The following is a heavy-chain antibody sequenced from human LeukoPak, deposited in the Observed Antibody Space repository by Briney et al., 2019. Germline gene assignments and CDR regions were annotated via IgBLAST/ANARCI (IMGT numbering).Heavy chain of an antibody. CDR2: INPNSGGT. V-gene: IGHV1-2*06. Sequence: ASVKVSCTASGYTFTGYYMHWVRQAPGQGLEWMGRINPNSGGTNYAQTVQGRVTMTRDTSISTAYMELSRLRSDDTAVYYCATNIVVVPAAISDYWGQGTLVTVSS. CDR1: GYTFTGYY. J-gene: IGHJ4*02. CDR3: ATNIVVVPAAISDY. D-gene: IGHD2-2*01.